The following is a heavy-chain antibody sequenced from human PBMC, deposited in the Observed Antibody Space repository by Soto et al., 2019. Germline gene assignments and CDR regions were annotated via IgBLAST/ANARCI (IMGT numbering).Heavy chain of an antibody. Sequence: SLRLSCVASGFTSSTYSMNWVRQAPGKGLEWVSYISSGSGTIYYADSVKGRFTISRDNAKNSMFLQMNSLRDEDTAVYYCARDLGATYAFDIWGQGTMVTVSS. V-gene: IGHV3-48*02. CDR2: ISSGSGTI. CDR1: GFTSSTYS. J-gene: IGHJ3*02. CDR3: ARDLGATYAFDI. D-gene: IGHD1-26*01.